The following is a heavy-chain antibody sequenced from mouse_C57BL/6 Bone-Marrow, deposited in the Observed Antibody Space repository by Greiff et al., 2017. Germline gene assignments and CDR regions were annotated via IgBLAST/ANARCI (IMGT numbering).Heavy chain of an antibody. J-gene: IGHJ3*01. CDR1: GFTFSSYG. CDR3: ARRYYCSFAY. V-gene: IGHV5-6*01. Sequence: EVQGVESGGDLVKPGGSLKLSCAASGFTFSSYGMSWVRQTPDKRLEWVATISSGGSYTYYPDSVKGRFTISRDNAKNTLYLQMSSLKSEDTAMYYCARRYYCSFAYWGQGTLVTVSA. CDR2: ISSGGSYT. D-gene: IGHD1-1*01.